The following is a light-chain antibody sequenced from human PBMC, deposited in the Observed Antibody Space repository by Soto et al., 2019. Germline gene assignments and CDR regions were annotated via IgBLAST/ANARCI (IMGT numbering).Light chain of an antibody. V-gene: IGKV3-15*01. CDR1: QSVSGR. CDR3: QQYNNWQYT. Sequence: EIVMTQSPATLSVSPGERATVSCRASQSVSGRLAWYQQKPGQAPRLLMYDASTRATGFPARFSGSGSGTEFTLTISDLQSEDFAVYFCQQYNNWQYTFGQGTKVDIK. CDR2: DAS. J-gene: IGKJ2*01.